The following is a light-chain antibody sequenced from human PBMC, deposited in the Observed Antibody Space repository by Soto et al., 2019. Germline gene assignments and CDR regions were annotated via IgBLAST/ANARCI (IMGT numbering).Light chain of an antibody. CDR1: SSNIGAGYD. CDR3: QSYDSSLSGSV. J-gene: IGLJ3*02. CDR2: GNS. V-gene: IGLV1-40*01. Sequence: QAVVTQPPSVSGAPGQRVTISCTGSSSNIGAGYDVHWYQHLPGTAPKLLIYGNSNRPSGVPDRFSGSKSGTSASLAITGLQAGDEADYYCQSYDSSLSGSVFGGGTKLTVL.